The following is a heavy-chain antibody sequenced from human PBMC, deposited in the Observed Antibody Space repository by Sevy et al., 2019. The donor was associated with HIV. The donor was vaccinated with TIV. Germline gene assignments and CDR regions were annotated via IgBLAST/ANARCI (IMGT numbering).Heavy chain of an antibody. J-gene: IGHJ4*02. CDR1: GFIFGDYG. Sequence: GGSLRLSCTASGFIFGDYGMSCVRQAPGKGLEWIAFFKSKIHGGTTENAASVKGRFTISRDDSKNIVYLQMSNLKTEETAVYYCSRWSGSQSIFDYWGQGTLVTVSS. CDR2: FKSKIHGGTT. V-gene: IGHV3-49*04. CDR3: SRWSGSQSIFDY. D-gene: IGHD1-26*01.